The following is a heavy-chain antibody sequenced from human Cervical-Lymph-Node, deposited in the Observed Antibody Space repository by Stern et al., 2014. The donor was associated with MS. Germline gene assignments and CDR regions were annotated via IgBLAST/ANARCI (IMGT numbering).Heavy chain of an antibody. J-gene: IGHJ5*02. CDR2: INSNSGAT. Sequence: VQLVESGAEVKKPGASVKVSCKASGYTFSHYYMHWVRQAPGQGLEWVGRINSNSGATNSGQKFQGRVSMTRDTSISTAYMELTSLRFDDTAIYYCARGTLVPGGDSWFDPWGQGTLITVSS. V-gene: IGHV1-2*06. CDR3: ARGTLVPGGDSWFDP. D-gene: IGHD2-21*01. CDR1: GYTFSHYY.